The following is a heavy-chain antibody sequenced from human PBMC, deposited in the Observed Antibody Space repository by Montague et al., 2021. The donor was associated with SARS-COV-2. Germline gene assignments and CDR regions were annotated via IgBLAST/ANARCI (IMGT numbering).Heavy chain of an antibody. CDR2: IYYSGST. CDR1: GGSISSRSYY. D-gene: IGHD4-23*01. V-gene: IGHV4-39*01. CDR3: ARLRGDYGGTYDTFDI. Sequence: SETLSLTCTVSGGSISSRSYYWGWICQPPGKGLEWIGSIYYSGSTYYNPSLKSRVTISVDTSKNQFSLKLSSVTAADTAVYYCARLRGDYGGTYDTFDIWGQGTMVTVSS. J-gene: IGHJ3*02.